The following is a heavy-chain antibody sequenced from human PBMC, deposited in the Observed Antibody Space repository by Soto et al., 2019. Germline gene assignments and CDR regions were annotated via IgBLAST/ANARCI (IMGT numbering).Heavy chain of an antibody. CDR3: ARAPGYGMDYFDY. CDR1: GFTFSSYG. Sequence: GGSLRLSCAASGFTFSSYGMHWVRQAPGKGLEWVAVIWYDGSNKYYADSVKGRFTISRDNSKNTLYLQMNSLRAEDTAVYYCARAPGYGMDYFDYWGQGTLVTVSS. CDR2: IWYDGSNK. J-gene: IGHJ4*02. V-gene: IGHV3-33*01. D-gene: IGHD5-18*01.